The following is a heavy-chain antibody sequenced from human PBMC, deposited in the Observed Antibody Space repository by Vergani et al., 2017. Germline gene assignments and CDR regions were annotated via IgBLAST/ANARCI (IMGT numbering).Heavy chain of an antibody. CDR1: GFTFSTYD. V-gene: IGHV3-13*01. Sequence: EVQLVESGGGLVQPGGSLRLSCAASGFTFSTYDMHWVRQATGKGLEWVSAIGTAGDTYYPGSVKGRFTISRENAKNSLYLQMNGLRAWDTAVYYCARGYCTNSICRGKVDSWGQGTLVTVSS. J-gene: IGHJ4*02. CDR2: IGTAGDT. D-gene: IGHD2-8*01. CDR3: ARGYCTNSICRGKVDS.